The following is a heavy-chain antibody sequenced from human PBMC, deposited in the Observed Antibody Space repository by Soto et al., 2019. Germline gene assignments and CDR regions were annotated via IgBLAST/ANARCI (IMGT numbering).Heavy chain of an antibody. J-gene: IGHJ3*02. V-gene: IGHV4-31*03. CDR1: GGSISSGGYF. D-gene: IGHD4-17*01. CDR3: AACGNSNYGGAFDI. Sequence: SETLSLTCTVSGGSISSGGYFWSWIRQRPGKGLEWIGYIYYSGSTDYNPSLRSRVTISLDTSKKQFSLKLNSVTAADTAVYYCAACGNSNYGGAFDIWGQGKMVTVS. CDR2: IYYSGST.